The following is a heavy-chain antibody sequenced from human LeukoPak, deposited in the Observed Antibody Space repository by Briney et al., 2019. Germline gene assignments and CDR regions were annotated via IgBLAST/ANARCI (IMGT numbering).Heavy chain of an antibody. J-gene: IGHJ4*02. V-gene: IGHV4-59*01. CDR1: GGSISSYY. CDR3: ARARTYDFWSGSFDY. CDR2: IYYSGST. D-gene: IGHD3-3*01. Sequence: SETLPLTCTVSGGSISSYYWSWIRQPPGKGLEWIGYIYYSGSTNYNPSLKSRVTISVDTSKNQFSLKLSSVTAADTAVYYCARARTYDFWSGSFDYWGQGTLVTVSS.